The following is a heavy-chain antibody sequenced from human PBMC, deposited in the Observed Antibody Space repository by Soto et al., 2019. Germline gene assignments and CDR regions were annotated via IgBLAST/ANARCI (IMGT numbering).Heavy chain of an antibody. D-gene: IGHD5-18*01. Sequence: ASVKVSCKASGDTFSSYAISWVRQAPGQGPEWMGGIIPIFGSVNYAQKFQGRVTITADESTGTAYMELSSLRSEDTAVYYCARDTALVRSGYYYSGMDVWGQGTTVTVSS. CDR2: IIPIFGSV. J-gene: IGHJ6*02. CDR1: GDTFSSYA. V-gene: IGHV1-69*13. CDR3: ARDTALVRSGYYYSGMDV.